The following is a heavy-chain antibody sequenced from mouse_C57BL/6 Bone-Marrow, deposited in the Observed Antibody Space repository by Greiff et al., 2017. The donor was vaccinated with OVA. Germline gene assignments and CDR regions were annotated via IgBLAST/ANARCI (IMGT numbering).Heavy chain of an antibody. Sequence: QVQLQQSGPELVKPGASVKISCKASGFAFSSSWMNWVKQRPGKGLEWIGRIYPGDGDTNYTGKLKGKVTLSRDNATNNPYMQLSNLTSEDTAVYYCARVRLSHYVDVWGTGTTVTVSS. CDR3: ARVRLSHYVDV. CDR2: IYPGDGDT. CDR1: GFAFSSSW. V-gene: IGHV1-82*01. J-gene: IGHJ1*03.